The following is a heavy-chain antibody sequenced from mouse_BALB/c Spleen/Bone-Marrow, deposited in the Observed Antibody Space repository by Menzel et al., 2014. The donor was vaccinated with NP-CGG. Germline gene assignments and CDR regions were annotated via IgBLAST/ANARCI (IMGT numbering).Heavy chain of an antibody. J-gene: IGHJ2*01. CDR1: GFTFSSFG. CDR2: ICSGSSTI. V-gene: IGHV5-17*02. Sequence: EVKVVESGGGLVQPGGSRKLSCAASGFTFSSFGMHWVRQAPEKGLEWVAYICSGSSTIFYADTVKGRFTVSRDNPKNTLFLQMTSLRSEDTAMYYCTRGGNWDDFDYWGQGTTLTVSS. D-gene: IGHD4-1*01. CDR3: TRGGNWDDFDY.